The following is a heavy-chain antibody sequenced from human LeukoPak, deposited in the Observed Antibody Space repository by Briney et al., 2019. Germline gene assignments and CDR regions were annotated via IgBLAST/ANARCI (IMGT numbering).Heavy chain of an antibody. D-gene: IGHD1-1*01. CDR2: ISYDGSNK. V-gene: IGHV3-30*04. Sequence: GGSLRLSCAASGFTFSSYAMHWVRQAPGKGLEWVAVISYDGSNKYYADSVKGRFTISRDNSKNTLYLQMNSLRAEDTAVYYCAKDPSGGTHQDPYGMDVWGQGTTVTVSS. CDR1: GFTFSSYA. J-gene: IGHJ6*02. CDR3: AKDPSGGTHQDPYGMDV.